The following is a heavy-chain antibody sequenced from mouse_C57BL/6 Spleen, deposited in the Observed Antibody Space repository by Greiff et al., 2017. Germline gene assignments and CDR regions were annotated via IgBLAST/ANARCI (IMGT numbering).Heavy chain of an antibody. Sequence: VQLQQSGPELVKPGASVKISCKASGYTFTDYYMNWVKQSPGKSLEWIGDINPNNGGTSYNQKFKGKATLTVDKSSSTAYMELRSLTSEDSAVYYCSRYYGSNYFDYWGQGTTLTVSS. CDR1: GYTFTDYY. CDR2: INPNNGGT. V-gene: IGHV1-26*01. CDR3: SRYYGSNYFDY. D-gene: IGHD1-1*01. J-gene: IGHJ2*01.